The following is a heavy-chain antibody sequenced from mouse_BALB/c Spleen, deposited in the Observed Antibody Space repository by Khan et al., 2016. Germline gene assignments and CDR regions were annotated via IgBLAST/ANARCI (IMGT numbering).Heavy chain of an antibody. CDR2: INTYTGKP. J-gene: IGHJ2*01. Sequence: QFQLVQSGPELKKPGETVKISCKAFGYPFTKYGMNWVKQAPGEGLKWMGWINTYTGKPTYADDFKGRFAFSLETSANTAYLQINNHKNEDTATFVCATRDKYVDWAYYFDYWGQGTTLTVSS. CDR1: GYPFTKYG. D-gene: IGHD2-13*01. V-gene: IGHV9-3-1*01. CDR3: ATRDKYVDWAYYFDY.